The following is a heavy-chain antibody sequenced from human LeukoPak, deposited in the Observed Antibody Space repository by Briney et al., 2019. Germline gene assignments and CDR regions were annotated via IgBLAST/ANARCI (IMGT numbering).Heavy chain of an antibody. Sequence: PGRSLRPSCAASAFTFSSYAMSCVRQAPGKGLEWVSAISGSGGSTFSADSVKGRFTISRDHSKNTPYLQMNRLRAEDTAVYYCAKQESWSNFDSWGQGTLVTVSS. J-gene: IGHJ4*02. CDR2: ISGSGGST. CDR1: AFTFSSYA. D-gene: IGHD2-15*01. CDR3: AKQESWSNFDS. V-gene: IGHV3-23*01.